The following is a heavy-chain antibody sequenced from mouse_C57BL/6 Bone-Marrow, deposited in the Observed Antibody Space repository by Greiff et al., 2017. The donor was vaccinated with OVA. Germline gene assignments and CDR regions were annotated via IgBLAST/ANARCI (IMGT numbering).Heavy chain of an antibody. CDR3: ASAYYYGSSYYFDY. CDR1: GYTFTSYW. J-gene: IGHJ2*01. D-gene: IGHD1-1*01. V-gene: IGHV1-64*01. CDR2: IHPNSGST. Sequence: QVQLQQPGAELVKPGASVKLSCKASGYTFTSYWMHWVKQRPGQGLEWIGMIHPNSGSTNYNEKFKSKATLTVDKSSSTAYMQLSSLTSEDSAVYYCASAYYYGSSYYFDYWGQGTTLTVSS.